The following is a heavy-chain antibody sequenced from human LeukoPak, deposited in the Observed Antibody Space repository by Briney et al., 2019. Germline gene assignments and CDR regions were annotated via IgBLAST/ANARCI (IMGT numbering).Heavy chain of an antibody. V-gene: IGHV1-3*01. CDR3: ARDSDDSSGYYSPEYCYGMDV. CDR1: GYTFTSYA. Sequence: ASVKVSCKASGYTFTSYAMHWVRQAPGQRLEWMGWINAGNGNTKYSQKFQGRVTITRDTSASTAYMELSSLRSEDTAVYYRARDSDDSSGYYSPEYCYGMDVWGQGTTVTVSS. CDR2: INAGNGNT. J-gene: IGHJ6*02. D-gene: IGHD3-22*01.